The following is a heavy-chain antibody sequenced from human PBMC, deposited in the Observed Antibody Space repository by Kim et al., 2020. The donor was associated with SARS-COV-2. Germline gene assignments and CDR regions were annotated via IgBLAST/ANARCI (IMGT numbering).Heavy chain of an antibody. V-gene: IGHV4-39*01. J-gene: IGHJ4*02. Sequence: GKGREWIGSIYAGGGTYSTPPLKSRVTISVDTSTNQFSLKLSSVTAAATAVYYCARHSRIVVVPAAILAWGQGTLVTVSS. CDR2: IYAGGGT. CDR3: ARHSRIVVVPAAILA. D-gene: IGHD2-2*01.